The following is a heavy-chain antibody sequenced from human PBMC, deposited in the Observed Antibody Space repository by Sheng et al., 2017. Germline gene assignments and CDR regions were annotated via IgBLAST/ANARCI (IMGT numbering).Heavy chain of an antibody. V-gene: IGHV3-23*04. CDR2: ISPTDGST. D-gene: IGHD4-17*01. J-gene: IGHJ4*02. CDR3: AKPAGVTPVTTVFDY. CDR1: GFTLSSYA. Sequence: VQLVESGGDLVQPGESLRLSCAASGFTLSSYAMSWVRQAPGKGLEWVSTISPTDGSTYYADSVKGRFTISRDNSKNTLYLQMNSLRAEDTAFYYCAKPAGVTPVTTVFDYWAREPWSP.